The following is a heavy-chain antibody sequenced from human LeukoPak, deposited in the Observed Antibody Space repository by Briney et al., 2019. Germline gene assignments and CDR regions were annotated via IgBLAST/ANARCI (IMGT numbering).Heavy chain of an antibody. CDR3: ARGGGYYYD. Sequence: PSGTLSLTCAVSGASISSGNWWSWFRQPPGKGPEWIGEIYQSGSTNYNSSLKSRVTISVDKSKNQFSLKLSSVTAADTAVYYCARGGGYYYDWGQGTLVTVSS. CDR2: IYQSGST. V-gene: IGHV4-4*02. D-gene: IGHD3-22*01. J-gene: IGHJ4*02. CDR1: GASISSGNW.